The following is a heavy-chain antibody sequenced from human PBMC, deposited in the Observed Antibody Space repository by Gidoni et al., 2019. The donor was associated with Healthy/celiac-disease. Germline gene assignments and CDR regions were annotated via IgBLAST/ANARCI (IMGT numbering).Heavy chain of an antibody. Sequence: QVQLQESGPGLVKPSETLSLTCPVSGGSVSSGSYYWSWIRQPPGKGLEWIGYIYSSGSTNYNPSLKSRVTISVDTSKNQFSLKLSSVTAADTAVYYCAREGSVVATGGAFDIWGQGTMVTVSS. CDR1: GGSVSSGSYY. V-gene: IGHV4-61*01. J-gene: IGHJ3*02. CDR2: IYSSGST. D-gene: IGHD5-12*01. CDR3: AREGSVVATGGAFDI.